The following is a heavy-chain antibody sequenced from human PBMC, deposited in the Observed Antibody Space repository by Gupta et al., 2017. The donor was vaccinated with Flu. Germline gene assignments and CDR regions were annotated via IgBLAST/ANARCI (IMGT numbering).Heavy chain of an antibody. CDR1: YW. J-gene: IGHJ4*02. D-gene: IGHD6-6*01. CDR2: IKQDGSEK. Sequence: YWMGWVRQAPGKGLEWVANIKQDGSEKYYVDSVKGRFTISRDNAKNSLYLQMNSLRAEDTAVYYCASSKFDYWGQGTLVTVSS. CDR3: ASSKFDY. V-gene: IGHV3-7*01.